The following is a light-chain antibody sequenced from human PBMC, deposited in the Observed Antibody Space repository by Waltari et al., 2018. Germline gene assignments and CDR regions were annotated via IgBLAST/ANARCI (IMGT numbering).Light chain of an antibody. CDR3: QKYNSAL. J-gene: IGKJ3*01. CDR2: AAS. V-gene: IGKV1-27*01. CDR1: QGISNY. Sequence: DIQMTQSPSSLSASVGDRVTITCRASQGISNYLAWYQQKPGKVPKLLIYAASTLQSGVPSRFSGSGSGTNFTLTISSLQPEDVATYYCQKYNSALFGPATKVDIK.